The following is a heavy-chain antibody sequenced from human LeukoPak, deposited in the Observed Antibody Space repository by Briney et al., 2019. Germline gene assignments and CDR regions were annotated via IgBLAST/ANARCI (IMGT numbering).Heavy chain of an antibody. V-gene: IGHV3-23*01. Sequence: GGSLRLSCAASGFTFTNYAMNWVRQAPGKGLEWVSGMSGGGDATYYADSVKGRFTISRDNAKNSLYLQMNSLRAEDTAVYYCARTYYYDSSGYFDYWGQGTLVTVSS. J-gene: IGHJ4*02. CDR2: MSGGGDAT. CDR3: ARTYYYDSSGYFDY. D-gene: IGHD3-22*01. CDR1: GFTFTNYA.